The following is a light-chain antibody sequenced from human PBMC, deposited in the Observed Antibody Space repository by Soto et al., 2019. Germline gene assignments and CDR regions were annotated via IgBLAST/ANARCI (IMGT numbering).Light chain of an antibody. CDR2: KVS. CDR3: MKGTHCPPYT. J-gene: IGKJ2*01. V-gene: IGKV2-30*01. CDR1: QSLVYSDGNAY. Sequence: DVVMTQSPLSLPVTLGQPASISCRASQSLVYSDGNAYLNWFHQRPGQSPRRLIYKVSYRDSGVPDRFSGSGSGTDFTLKISRLEAEDVCVYYRMKGTHCPPYTFPRGTQLKIK.